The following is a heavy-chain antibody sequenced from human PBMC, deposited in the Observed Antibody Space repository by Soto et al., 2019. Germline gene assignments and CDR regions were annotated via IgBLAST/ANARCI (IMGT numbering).Heavy chain of an antibody. V-gene: IGHV3-23*01. CDR3: AKELSYNSGRPFDY. CDR2: ISASGGAT. Sequence: EVQLLESGGGLVQPGGSLRLSCAASGFAFSSSAMTWVRQAPGKGLEWVSSISASGGATFYTDSVKGRFTVSRHNSKNTLYLQMNSLRAVDTALYYCAKELSYNSGRPFDYWGQGTLVTVSS. J-gene: IGHJ4*02. CDR1: GFAFSSSA. D-gene: IGHD3-10*01.